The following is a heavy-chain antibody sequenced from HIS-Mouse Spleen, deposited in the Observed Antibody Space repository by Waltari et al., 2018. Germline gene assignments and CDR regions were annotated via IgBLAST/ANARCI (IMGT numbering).Heavy chain of an antibody. D-gene: IGHD6-13*01. J-gene: IGHJ2*01. Sequence: QLQLQESGPGLVKPSETLSLPCTVSGGFISTSNYYRGRIRQPPGKGLAWIGSIYYSGSTYYNPSLKSRVTISVDTSKNQFSLKLSSVTAADTAVYYCAREIPYSSSWYDWYFDLWGRGTLVTVSS. CDR2: IYYSGST. CDR3: AREIPYSSSWYDWYFDL. CDR1: GGFISTSNYY. V-gene: IGHV4-39*07.